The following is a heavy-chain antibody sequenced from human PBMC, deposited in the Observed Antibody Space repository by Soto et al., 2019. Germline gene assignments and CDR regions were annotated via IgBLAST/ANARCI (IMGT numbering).Heavy chain of an antibody. Sequence: GGSLRLSCAASGFTFSSYAVHWVRQAPGKGLEWVAVISYDGSNKYYTDSVKGRFTISRDNSKSTLYLQMNSLRPEDTAVYYCARGPSVYCSSTSCSPFDPWGQGTLLTVSS. V-gene: IGHV3-30-3*01. CDR1: GFTFSSYA. CDR2: ISYDGSNK. CDR3: ARGPSVYCSSTSCSPFDP. D-gene: IGHD2-2*01. J-gene: IGHJ5*02.